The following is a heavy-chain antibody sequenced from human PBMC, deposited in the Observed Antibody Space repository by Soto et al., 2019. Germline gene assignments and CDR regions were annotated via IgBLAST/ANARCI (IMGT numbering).Heavy chain of an antibody. Sequence: GASVKVSCKASGYTFTSYGISWVRQAPGQGLEWMGWISTNNGNTNYAQKLQGRVNMTTDTSTSTAYMGLRSLRSDDTAVYYCARVSSGWYYWFDPWGQGTLVTVSS. J-gene: IGHJ5*02. CDR2: ISTNNGNT. CDR1: GYTFTSYG. CDR3: ARVSSGWYYWFDP. D-gene: IGHD6-19*01. V-gene: IGHV1-18*01.